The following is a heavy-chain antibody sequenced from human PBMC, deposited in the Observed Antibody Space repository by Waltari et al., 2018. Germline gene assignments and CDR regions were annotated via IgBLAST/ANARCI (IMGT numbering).Heavy chain of an antibody. CDR1: GGSFSGYY. J-gene: IGHJ6*02. V-gene: IGHV4-34*01. CDR3: ARGPMKTTNYYYGMDV. CDR2: INHSGST. Sequence: QVQLQQWGAGLLKPSETLSLTCAVNGGSFSGYYWSWIRKPPGKGLEWIGEINHSGSTNYNPSLKSRVTISVDTSKNQFSLKLSSVTAADTAVYYCARGPMKTTNYYYGMDVWGQGTTVTVSS. D-gene: IGHD4-4*01.